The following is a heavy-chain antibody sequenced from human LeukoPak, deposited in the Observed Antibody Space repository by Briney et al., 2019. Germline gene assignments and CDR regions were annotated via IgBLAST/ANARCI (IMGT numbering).Heavy chain of an antibody. CDR2: IKEDGSEK. CDR1: GFTFSRYW. V-gene: IGHV3-7*01. D-gene: IGHD3-9*01. Sequence: GGSLRLSCAASGFTFSRYWMTWVRQAPGKGLEWVASIKEDGSEKYSVDSVKGRFTNSRDNAKNSLFLQMNSLRAEDTAVYYCARAEGGYDILTGYFPDYWGQGTLVTVSS. CDR3: ARAEGGYDILTGYFPDY. J-gene: IGHJ4*02.